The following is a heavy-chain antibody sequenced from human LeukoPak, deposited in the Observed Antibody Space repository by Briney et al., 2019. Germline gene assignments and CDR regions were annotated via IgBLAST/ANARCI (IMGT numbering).Heavy chain of an antibody. CDR3: AKELDTMFFDY. V-gene: IGHV3-43*01. CDR1: GFNFNRYT. CDR2: AGWAGGTT. J-gene: IGHJ4*02. Sequence: GGSLRLSCATSGFNFNRYTIHWVRQAPGKGLEWVSLAGWAGGTTFYSDSVRGRFTISRDSGRKSVYLQMNGLTTDDTAFYFCAKELDTMFFDYWGQGALVTVSS. D-gene: IGHD3-10*02.